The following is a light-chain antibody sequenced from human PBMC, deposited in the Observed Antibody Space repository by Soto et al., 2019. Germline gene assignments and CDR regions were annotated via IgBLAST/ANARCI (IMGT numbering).Light chain of an antibody. CDR1: QSVSSY. V-gene: IGKV3-20*01. J-gene: IGKJ1*01. CDR3: QQYGSSPQT. Sequence: IVLTQSPATLSLSPVERANTSCRASQSVSSYLAWYQQKPGQAPRLLIYDASNRATGIPARFSGSGSGTDFTLTISRLEPEDFAVYYCQQYGSSPQTFGQGTKVDIK. CDR2: DAS.